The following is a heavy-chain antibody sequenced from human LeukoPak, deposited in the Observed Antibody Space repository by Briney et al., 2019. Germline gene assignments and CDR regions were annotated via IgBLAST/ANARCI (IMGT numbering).Heavy chain of an antibody. CDR3: ARRSSWYPGDAFDI. V-gene: IGHV1-69*04. J-gene: IGHJ3*02. D-gene: IGHD6-13*01. CDR1: GGTFSSYA. CDR2: IIPILGIA. Sequence: SVKVSCKASGGTFSSYAISWVRQAPGQGLEWMGRIIPILGIANYTQKFQGRVTITADKSTSTAYMELSSLRSEDTAVYYCARRSSWYPGDAFDIWGQGTMVIVSS.